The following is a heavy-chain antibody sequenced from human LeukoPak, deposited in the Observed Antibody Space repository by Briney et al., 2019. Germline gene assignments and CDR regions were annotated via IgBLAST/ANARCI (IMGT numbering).Heavy chain of an antibody. CDR1: GFTFSSYW. CDR3: ARVGGYSSGHFAY. V-gene: IGHV3-74*01. CDR2: INSDGSST. J-gene: IGHJ4*02. Sequence: GGSLRLSCAASGFTFSSYWMHWVRQAPGKGLVWVSRINSDGSSTSYADSVKGRFTISRDNAKNTLYLQMNSLRAEDTAVYYCARVGGYSSGHFAYWGQGTLVTVSS. D-gene: IGHD6-19*01.